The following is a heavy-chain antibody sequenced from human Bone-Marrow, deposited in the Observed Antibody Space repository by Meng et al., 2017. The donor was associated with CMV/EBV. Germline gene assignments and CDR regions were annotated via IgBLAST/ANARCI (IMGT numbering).Heavy chain of an antibody. Sequence: GESLKISCAASGFTFSDYYMSWIRQAPGKGLEWVSYISGSGSTIYYADSVKGRFTISRDNAKNSLYLQMNSLRAEDTAVYYCARDVYCSGTSCYPTEYFYYGMDVWGQGTTVAASS. V-gene: IGHV3-11*04. J-gene: IGHJ6*02. CDR2: ISGSGSTI. D-gene: IGHD2-2*01. CDR1: GFTFSDYY. CDR3: ARDVYCSGTSCYPTEYFYYGMDV.